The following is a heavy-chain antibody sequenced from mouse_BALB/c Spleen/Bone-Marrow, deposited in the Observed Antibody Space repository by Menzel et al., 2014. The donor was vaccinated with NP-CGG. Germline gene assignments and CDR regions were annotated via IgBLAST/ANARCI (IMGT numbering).Heavy chain of an antibody. Sequence: QVQLQQSGAELVGPGASVTLSCKASGYTFTDYEMHWVKQTPVHGLEWIGAIDPETTGTACNQKFKGKATLIADKSSSTAYMELRSLTSEDSAVYYCTRREAYYRYDGDFDYWGQGTTLTVSS. D-gene: IGHD2-14*01. J-gene: IGHJ2*01. CDR2: IDPETTGT. CDR3: TRREAYYRYDGDFDY. CDR1: GYTFTDYE. V-gene: IGHV1-15*01.